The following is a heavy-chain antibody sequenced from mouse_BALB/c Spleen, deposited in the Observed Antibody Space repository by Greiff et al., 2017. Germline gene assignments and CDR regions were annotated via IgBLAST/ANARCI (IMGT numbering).Heavy chain of an antibody. CDR3: ARDGSSYAMDY. CDR1: GFTFSSYA. Sequence: DVQLVESGGGLVKPGGSLKLSCAASGFTFSSYAMSWVRQTPEKRLEWVASISSGGSTYYPDSVKGRFTISRDNARNILYLQMSSLRSEDTTMYYCARDGSSYAMDYWGQGTSVTVSA. J-gene: IGHJ4*01. CDR2: ISSGGST. D-gene: IGHD1-1*01. V-gene: IGHV5-6-5*01.